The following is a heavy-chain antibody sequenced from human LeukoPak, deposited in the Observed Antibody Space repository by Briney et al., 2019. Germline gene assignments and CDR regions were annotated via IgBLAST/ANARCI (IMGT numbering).Heavy chain of an antibody. V-gene: IGHV4-34*01. CDR1: GFTFSSYA. CDR3: ARSPGSYAPD. J-gene: IGHJ4*02. Sequence: GSLRLSCAASGFTFSSYAMSWVRQPPGKGLEWIGEINHSGSTNYNPSLKSRVTISVDTSKNQFSLKLSSVTAADTAVYYCARSPGSYAPDWGQGTLVTVSS. CDR2: INHSGST. D-gene: IGHD1-26*01.